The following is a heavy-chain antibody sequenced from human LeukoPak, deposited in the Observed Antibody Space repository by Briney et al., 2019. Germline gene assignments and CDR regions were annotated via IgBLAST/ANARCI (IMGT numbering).Heavy chain of an antibody. V-gene: IGHV3-23*01. CDR3: AKSLDMVRGVIIL. CDR1: GFTFSSYA. J-gene: IGHJ4*02. CDR2: ISGSGGST. D-gene: IGHD3-10*01. Sequence: TGGSLRLSCAASGFTFSSYAMSWVRQAPGKGLEWVSAISGSGGSTYYADSVKGRFTISRDNSKNTLYLQINSLRAEDTAVYYCAKSLDMVRGVIILWGQGTLVTVSS.